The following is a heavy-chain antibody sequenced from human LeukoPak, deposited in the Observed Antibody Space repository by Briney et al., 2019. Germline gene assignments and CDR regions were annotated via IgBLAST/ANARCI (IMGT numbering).Heavy chain of an antibody. V-gene: IGHV3-48*02. CDR3: ARAYSHPRSAKFFDY. Sequence: GGSLRLSCAASGFTFNTYNMNWIRQAPGKGLEWVSCIGSGGDIIYSADSVTGRFTISRDNARNSLFLQMNSLRDEDTAVYFCARAYSHPRSAKFFDYWGQGALVTVSS. D-gene: IGHD2-21*01. CDR2: IGSGGDII. CDR1: GFTFNTYN. J-gene: IGHJ4*02.